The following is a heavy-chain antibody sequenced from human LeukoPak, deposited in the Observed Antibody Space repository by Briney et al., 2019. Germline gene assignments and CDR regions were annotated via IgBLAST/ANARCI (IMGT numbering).Heavy chain of an antibody. D-gene: IGHD3-16*01. Sequence: GGSLRLSCAASGFTFSSYAMHWVCQAPGKGLEWVAVISYDGSNKYYADSVKGRFTISRDNSKNTLYLQMNSLRAEDTAVYYCARAPGGIRSSFDYWGQGTLVTVSS. J-gene: IGHJ4*02. V-gene: IGHV3-30*04. CDR1: GFTFSSYA. CDR2: ISYDGSNK. CDR3: ARAPGGIRSSFDY.